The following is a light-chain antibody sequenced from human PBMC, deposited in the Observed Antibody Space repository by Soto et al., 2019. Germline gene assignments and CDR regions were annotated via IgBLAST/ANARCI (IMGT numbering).Light chain of an antibody. CDR1: QRVSSNY. V-gene: IGKV3-20*01. J-gene: IGKJ2*01. CDR2: GAS. CDR3: HQYGTLPYA. Sequence: IALTQSPGTLSLSPGERATLSCRASQRVSSNYVAWYQHKPGQAPRLLIHGASIRDTGIPDRFSGSGSGTDFTLTISRLETEDFAVYYCHQYGTLPYAFGQGTKLQIK.